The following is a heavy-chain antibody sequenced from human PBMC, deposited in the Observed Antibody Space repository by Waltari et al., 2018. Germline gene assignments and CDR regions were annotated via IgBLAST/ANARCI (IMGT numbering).Heavy chain of an antibody. D-gene: IGHD3-16*01. CDR3: AGAYGYYYYYMDV. Sequence: QVQLQQSGPGLVKPSETLSLTCIVAGGSLSSHYWTWIRQSPGKGLEWIGYITDSGTTDYNPSLKSRLSISLDTSKNQFSLKLTSVTAADTAVYYCAGAYGYYYYYMDVWGKGTTVTVSS. CDR2: ITDSGTT. J-gene: IGHJ6*03. CDR1: GGSLSSHY. V-gene: IGHV4-59*11.